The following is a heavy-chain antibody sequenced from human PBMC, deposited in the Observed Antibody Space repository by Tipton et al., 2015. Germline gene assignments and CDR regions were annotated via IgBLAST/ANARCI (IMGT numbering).Heavy chain of an antibody. CDR1: GFTFRSYE. Sequence: SLRLSCAASGFTFRSYEFNWVRQAPGKGLVWVSRINSDGSSTSYADSVKGRFTISRDNAKNTLYLQMNSLRAEDTAVYYCARFNYDSSGYYFDYWGQGTLVTVSS. V-gene: IGHV3-74*01. CDR3: ARFNYDSSGYYFDY. D-gene: IGHD3-22*01. J-gene: IGHJ4*02. CDR2: INSDGSST.